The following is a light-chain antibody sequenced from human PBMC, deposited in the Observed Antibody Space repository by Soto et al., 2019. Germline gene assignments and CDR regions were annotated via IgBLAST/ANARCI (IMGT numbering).Light chain of an antibody. CDR1: QSISSW. V-gene: IGKV1-5*01. Sequence: DIHMTQSPSTLSASVGDRVTITCRASQSISSWLDWYQQRPGKAPNLLIYDASSLESGVPSRFSGSGSGTEFTLTIISLQPDDFATYYCQQYDTHSTFGQGTKVEIK. CDR2: DAS. CDR3: QQYDTHST. J-gene: IGKJ1*01.